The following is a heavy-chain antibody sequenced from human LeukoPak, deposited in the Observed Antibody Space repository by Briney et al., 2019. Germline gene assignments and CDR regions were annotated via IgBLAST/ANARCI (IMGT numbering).Heavy chain of an antibody. CDR2: IYYSGST. V-gene: IGHV4-31*03. CDR1: GGSIDSGGYS. Sequence: KPSETLSLTCTVSGGSIDSGGYSWSWVRQHPGKGLEWIGFIYYSGSTYYNPSLRSRLTISIDTSENYFSLMLTSVTAADTAVYFCARVPAPGWFDPWGQGTLVTVSS. CDR3: ARVPAPGWFDP. J-gene: IGHJ5*02.